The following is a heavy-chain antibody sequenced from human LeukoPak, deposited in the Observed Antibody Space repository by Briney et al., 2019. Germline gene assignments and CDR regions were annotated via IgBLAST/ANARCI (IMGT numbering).Heavy chain of an antibody. D-gene: IGHD2-2*01. CDR1: GGTFSSYA. CDR3: ASVCSSTSCYQSYYYYGMDV. CDR2: MIPTFGIA. V-gene: IGHV1-69*04. J-gene: IGHJ6*01. Sequence: ASVKVSCKASGGTFSSYAISWVRQAPGQGLEWMGRMIPTFGIANYAQKFQGRVTITADKSTSTAYMGLSSLRSEDTAVYYCASVCSSTSCYQSYYYYGMDVWGQGTTVTVSS.